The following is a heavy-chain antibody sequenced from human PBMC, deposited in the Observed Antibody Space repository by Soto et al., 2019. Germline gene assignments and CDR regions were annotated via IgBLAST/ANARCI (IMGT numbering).Heavy chain of an antibody. CDR2: IYYSGSN. V-gene: IGHV4-30-4*01. J-gene: IGHJ4*02. CDR1: GGSISSGDYY. Sequence: QVQLQESGPGLVKPSQTLSLTCSVSGGSISSGDYYWSWIRQPPGKGREWIGYIYYSGSNDYNSSLKSRLTISVDTSKNQFSLKLSSVTAADTAVYYCARVGSSIATRPFDYWGQGTLVTVSS. D-gene: IGHD6-6*01. CDR3: ARVGSSIATRPFDY.